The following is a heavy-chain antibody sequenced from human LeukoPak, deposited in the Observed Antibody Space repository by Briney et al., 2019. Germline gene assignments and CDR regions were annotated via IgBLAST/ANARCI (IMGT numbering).Heavy chain of an antibody. CDR2: IIPILGIA. D-gene: IGHD3-10*01. J-gene: IGHJ4*02. CDR1: GGTFSSYA. CDR3: ARGIMVRGVIDY. Sequence: EASVKVSCKASGGTFSSYAISWVRQAPGQGLEWMGRIIPILGIANYAQKFQGRVTITADKSTSTAYMELSSLRSEDTAVYYCARGIMVRGVIDYWGQGTLVTVSS. V-gene: IGHV1-69*04.